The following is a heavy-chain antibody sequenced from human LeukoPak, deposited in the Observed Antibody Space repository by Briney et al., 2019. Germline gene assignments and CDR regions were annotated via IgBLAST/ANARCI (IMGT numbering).Heavy chain of an antibody. CDR2: INHSGST. J-gene: IGHJ3*02. CDR1: GGPFSGYY. D-gene: IGHD1/OR15-1a*01. CDR3: ARGSNWNTARDI. V-gene: IGHV4-34*01. Sequence: SETLSLTCAVYGGPFSGYYWSWIRQPPGKGLEWIGEINHSGSTNYNPSLKSRVTISVDTSKNQFSLKLSSVTAADTAVYYCARGSNWNTARDIWGQGTMVTVSS.